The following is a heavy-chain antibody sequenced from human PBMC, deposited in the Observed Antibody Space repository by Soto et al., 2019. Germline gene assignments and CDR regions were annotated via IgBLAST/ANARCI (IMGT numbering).Heavy chain of an antibody. V-gene: IGHV4-59*01. D-gene: IGHD3-16*01. CDR3: ARKDYVWGSFLMDV. J-gene: IGHJ6*02. Sequence: PSETLSLTCTVSGGSISSYYWSWIRQPPGKGLEWIGYIYYSGSTNYNPSLKSRVTISVDTSKNQFSLKLSSVTAADTAVYYCARKDYVWGSFLMDVWGQGTTVTVSS. CDR1: GGSISSYY. CDR2: IYYSGST.